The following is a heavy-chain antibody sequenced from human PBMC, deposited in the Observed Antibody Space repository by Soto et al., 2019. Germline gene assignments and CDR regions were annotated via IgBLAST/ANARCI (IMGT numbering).Heavy chain of an antibody. D-gene: IGHD6-13*01. CDR1: GGSISSGDYY. CDR3: ARRSQQLAYGMDV. J-gene: IGHJ6*02. V-gene: IGHV4-30-4*01. CDR2: IYYSGST. Sequence: SETLSLTCTVSGGSISSGDYYWSWIRQPPGKGLEWIGYIYYSGSTYYNPSLKSRVTISVDTSKNQFSLKLSSVTAADTAVYYCARRSQQLAYGMDVWGQGTTVTVSS.